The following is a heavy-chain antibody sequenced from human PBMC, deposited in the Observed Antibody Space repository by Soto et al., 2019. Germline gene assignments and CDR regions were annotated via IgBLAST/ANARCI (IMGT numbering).Heavy chain of an antibody. CDR2: ISSSGSTI. CDR3: AKDQMVYATNYYYYMDV. V-gene: IGHV3-11*01. D-gene: IGHD2-8*01. J-gene: IGHJ6*03. CDR1: GFTFSDYY. Sequence: PGGSLRLSCAASGFTFSDYYMSWIRQAPGKGLEWVSYISSSGSTIYYADSVKGRFTISRDNAKNTLYLQMDSLRAEDTAVYYCAKDQMVYATNYYYYMDVWGKGTTVTVSS.